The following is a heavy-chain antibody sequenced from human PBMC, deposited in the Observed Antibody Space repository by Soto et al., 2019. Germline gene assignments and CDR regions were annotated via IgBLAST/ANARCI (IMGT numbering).Heavy chain of an antibody. CDR2: IYYSGST. Sequence: SETLSLTCTVSGDSISSDYYHWTWIRQSPGKGLEWIGYIYYSGSTYYNPSLKSRVTISVDTSKNQFSLKLSSVTAADTAVYYCARALAAAGNWFDPWGQGTLVTVSS. CDR1: GDSISSDYYH. CDR3: ARALAAAGNWFDP. D-gene: IGHD6-13*01. V-gene: IGHV4-31*03. J-gene: IGHJ5*02.